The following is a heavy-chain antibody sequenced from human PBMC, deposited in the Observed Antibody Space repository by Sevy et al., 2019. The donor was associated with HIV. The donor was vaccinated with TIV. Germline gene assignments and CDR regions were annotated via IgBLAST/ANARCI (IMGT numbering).Heavy chain of an antibody. J-gene: IGHJ4*02. D-gene: IGHD3-22*01. Sequence: GGSLRLSCAASGFTFSDYYMTWIRQAPGKGLEWVSHISGSGTSKDYAESVEGRFPISRDNAQSSLHLQMDSLRADDTAVYYCARSNNAGVDNFYYDTTGYYSDYWGQGILVTVSS. V-gene: IGHV3-11*01. CDR1: GFTFSDYY. CDR2: ISGSGTSK. CDR3: ARSNNAGVDNFYYDTTGYYSDY.